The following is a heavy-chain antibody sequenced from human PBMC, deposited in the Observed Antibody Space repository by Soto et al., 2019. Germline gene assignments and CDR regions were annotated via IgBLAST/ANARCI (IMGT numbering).Heavy chain of an antibody. D-gene: IGHD2-15*01. V-gene: IGHV4-4*02. Sequence: SETLSLTCAVSGGSISSSNWWSWVRQPPGKGLEWIGEIYHSGSANYNPSLKSRVTISVDKSKNQFSLKLSSVTAADTAVYYCARRVVVARGTAFDIWGQGTMVTVSS. J-gene: IGHJ3*02. CDR1: GGSISSSNW. CDR3: ARRVVVARGTAFDI. CDR2: IYHSGSA.